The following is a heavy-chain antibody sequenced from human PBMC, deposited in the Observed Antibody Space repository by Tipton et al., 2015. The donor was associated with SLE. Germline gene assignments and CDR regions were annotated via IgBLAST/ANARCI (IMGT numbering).Heavy chain of an antibody. Sequence: LRLSCTVSGYSISSGYYWGWIRQPPGKGLEWIGSIYHSGSTNYNPSLKSRVTISVDTSKNQFSLKLSSVTAADTAVYYCARRGGDAFDIWGQGTMVTVSS. V-gene: IGHV4-38-2*02. CDR2: IYHSGST. CDR1: GYSISSGYY. CDR3: ARRGGDAFDI. J-gene: IGHJ3*02. D-gene: IGHD6-25*01.